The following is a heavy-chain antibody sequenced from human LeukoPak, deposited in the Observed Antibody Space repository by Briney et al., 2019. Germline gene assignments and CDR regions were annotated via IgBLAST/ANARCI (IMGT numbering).Heavy chain of an antibody. Sequence: AETLSLTCAVSGYSISSGYYWGWIRQPPGKGLEWIGSIYHSGSTYYNPSLKSRVTISVDTSKNQFSLKLSSETAADTAVYYCARIHYYDTSGYYIDVWGQGPMLTVSS. CDR3: ARIHYYDTSGYYIDV. D-gene: IGHD3-22*01. J-gene: IGHJ3*01. CDR1: GYSISSGYY. CDR2: IYHSGST. V-gene: IGHV4-38-2*01.